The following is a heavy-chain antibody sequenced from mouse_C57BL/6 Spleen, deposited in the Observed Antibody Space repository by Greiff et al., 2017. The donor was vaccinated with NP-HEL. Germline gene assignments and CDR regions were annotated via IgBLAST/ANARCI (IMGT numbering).Heavy chain of an antibody. Sequence: QVQLQQPGAELVKPGASVKLSCKASGYTFTSYWMHWVKQRPGQGLEWIGMIHPNSGSTNYNEKFKSKATLTVDKSSSTAYMQLSSLTSEDSAVYYCARGEDYSKRPAYWYFDVWGTGTTVTVSS. D-gene: IGHD2-12*01. V-gene: IGHV1-64*01. CDR3: ARGEDYSKRPAYWYFDV. CDR2: IHPNSGST. J-gene: IGHJ1*03. CDR1: GYTFTSYW.